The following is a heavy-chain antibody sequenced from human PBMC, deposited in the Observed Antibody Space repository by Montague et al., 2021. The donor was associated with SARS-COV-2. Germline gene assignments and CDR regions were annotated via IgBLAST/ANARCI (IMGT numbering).Heavy chain of an antibody. D-gene: IGHD6-19*01. V-gene: IGHV4-39*01. CDR3: ARQENSSGWLKPDAFDI. Sequence: SETLSLTCTVSGGSISSSSYYWGWIRQPPGKGLEWIGSIYYSGSTYYNPSLKSRVTISVDTSKNQFSLKLSSVTAADTAVYYCARQENSSGWLKPDAFDIGGQGTMVTVSS. CDR2: IYYSGST. J-gene: IGHJ3*02. CDR1: GGSISSSSYY.